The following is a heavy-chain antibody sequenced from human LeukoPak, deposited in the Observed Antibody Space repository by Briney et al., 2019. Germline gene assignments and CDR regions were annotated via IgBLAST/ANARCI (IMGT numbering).Heavy chain of an antibody. CDR2: ITGTT. CDR1: GFTFSSYA. J-gene: IGHJ3*02. CDR3: AKAFREYGSSTYSSFDI. Sequence: GGSLRLSCAASGFTFSSYAMSWVRQAPGKGMQWVSTITGTTHYADSVRGRFTISRDNSKNILYLQMNSLSTEDTAIYYCAKAFREYGSSTYSSFDIWGQGTMVTVSS. V-gene: IGHV3-23*01. D-gene: IGHD6-13*01.